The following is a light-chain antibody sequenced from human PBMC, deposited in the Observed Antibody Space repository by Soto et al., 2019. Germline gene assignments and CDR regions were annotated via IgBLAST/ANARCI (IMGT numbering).Light chain of an antibody. V-gene: IGKV1-5*03. Sequence: DIQMTQSPSTLSASVGDRVTITCRASQSISSWLAWYQQKPGKAPKLLIYKASSLESGVPSRFSGSASGTEFTLTISSLQPDDFATYYCQQYNSYPSFGGGTKVELK. CDR3: QQYNSYPS. CDR2: KAS. CDR1: QSISSW. J-gene: IGKJ4*01.